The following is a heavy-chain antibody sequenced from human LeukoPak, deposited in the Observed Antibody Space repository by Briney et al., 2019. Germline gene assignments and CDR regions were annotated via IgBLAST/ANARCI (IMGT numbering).Heavy chain of an antibody. CDR2: FDPEDGET. D-gene: IGHD3-10*01. CDR3: ATKSHYYGSGSYFDY. V-gene: IGHV1-24*01. Sequence: GASVKVSCKVSGYTLTELSMHWVRQAPGKGPEWMGGFDPEDGETICAQKFQGRVTMTEDTSTDTAYMELSSLRSEDTAVYYCATKSHYYGSGSYFDYWGQGTLVTVSS. J-gene: IGHJ4*02. CDR1: GYTLTELS.